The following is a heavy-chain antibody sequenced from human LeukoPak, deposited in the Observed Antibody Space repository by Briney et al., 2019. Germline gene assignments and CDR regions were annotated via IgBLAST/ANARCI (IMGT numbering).Heavy chain of an antibody. Sequence: GGSLRLSCTASGLPFSSYGMHWVRHARGEGVVGVAFIWYYGSNNYYADCVKGRFTISRDNSKNTLYLQMNSLRAEDTAVYYCAKLYDYVWGSYRSYDAFDIWGQGTMVTVSS. V-gene: IGHV3-30*02. J-gene: IGHJ3*02. CDR2: IWYYGSNN. D-gene: IGHD3-16*02. CDR3: AKLYDYVWGSYRSYDAFDI. CDR1: GLPFSSYG.